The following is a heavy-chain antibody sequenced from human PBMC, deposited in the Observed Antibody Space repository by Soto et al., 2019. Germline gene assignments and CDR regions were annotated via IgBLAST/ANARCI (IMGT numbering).Heavy chain of an antibody. Sequence: QTLSLTCAISGDSVSSNRAAWNWIRQSPSRGLEWLGRTYYRSKWYNDYALFVKSRISINPDTSKNQFSLHLNSVTPDDTAVYYCARDPPAFHSAFDFWGQGTPVTVSS. V-gene: IGHV6-1*01. D-gene: IGHD4-4*01. CDR1: GDSVSSNRAA. J-gene: IGHJ4*02. CDR3: ARDPPAFHSAFDF. CDR2: TYYRSKWYN.